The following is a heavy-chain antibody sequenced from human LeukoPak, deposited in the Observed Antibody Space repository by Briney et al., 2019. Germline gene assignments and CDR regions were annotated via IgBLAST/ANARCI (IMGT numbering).Heavy chain of an antibody. CDR1: GGSVNGYY. V-gene: IGHV4-59*02. Sequence: PSETLSLTCTVSGGSVNGYYWNWIRQAPGKGLEWIGFIHYSGLTVYSPSLQSRLSMSVDTSRNQFSLDLSSVTAADTALYYCARDPPEDEWNSLDSWGQGILVSVSS. D-gene: IGHD1-7*01. CDR3: ARDPPEDEWNSLDS. CDR2: IHYSGLT. J-gene: IGHJ4*02.